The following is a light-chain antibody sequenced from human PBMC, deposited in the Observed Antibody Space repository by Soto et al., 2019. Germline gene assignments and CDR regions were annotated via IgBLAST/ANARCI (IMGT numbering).Light chain of an antibody. CDR3: QQYDAYPYT. CDR2: DAS. J-gene: IGKJ2*01. Sequence: DIQMTQSPSTLSASVGDRVTITCRASQTINSWLAWYQQKPGKAPKLLIYDASSLESGVPSRFSGSESGTEFTLTISSLQPDDFATYYCQQYDAYPYTFGQGTKLEIK. V-gene: IGKV1-5*01. CDR1: QTINSW.